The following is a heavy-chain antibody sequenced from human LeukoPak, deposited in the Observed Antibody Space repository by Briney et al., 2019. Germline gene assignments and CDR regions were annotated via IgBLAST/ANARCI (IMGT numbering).Heavy chain of an antibody. CDR3: ARSPQGTATTANWLDP. Sequence: SETLSLTCTVSGGSISSYYWSSIRQAPGQRLEWIGYIYYSGSTYYNPSLKTRVTVSLDTSKNQFSLNLISVTAADTAVYYCARSPQGTATTANWLDPWGQGTLVSVSS. D-gene: IGHD4-17*01. CDR1: GGSISSYY. CDR2: IYYSGST. J-gene: IGHJ5*02. V-gene: IGHV4-59*12.